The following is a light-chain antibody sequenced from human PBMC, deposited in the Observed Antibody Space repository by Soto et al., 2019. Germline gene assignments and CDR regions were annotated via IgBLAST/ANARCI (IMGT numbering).Light chain of an antibody. CDR3: QQYHTLVS. J-gene: IGKJ4*01. CDR2: DAS. Sequence: DIQMTQSPSSLSASVGDRVTITCQASRDIRKYLNWYQQKPGKAPKLLIYDASNLQTEVTSRFSGSGSGTYFTFTISSLQSEDIATYYCQQYHTLVSFGGGTKGAIK. V-gene: IGKV1-33*01. CDR1: RDIRKY.